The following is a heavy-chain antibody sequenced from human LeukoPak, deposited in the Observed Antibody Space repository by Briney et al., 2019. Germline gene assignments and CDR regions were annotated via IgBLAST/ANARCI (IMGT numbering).Heavy chain of an antibody. D-gene: IGHD3/OR15-3a*01. CDR3: ACTREYKYDVWNYYFDF. CDR2: INHSGST. CDR1: GGSFSGYY. V-gene: IGHV4-34*01. J-gene: IGHJ4*02. Sequence: SETLSLTCAVYGGSFSGYYWSWIRQPPGKGPEWIGEINHSGSTNYNPSLKSRVTISIDTSKNQFSLKLSSVTAADTAIYYCACTREYKYDVWNYYFDFWGQGTLVTVSS.